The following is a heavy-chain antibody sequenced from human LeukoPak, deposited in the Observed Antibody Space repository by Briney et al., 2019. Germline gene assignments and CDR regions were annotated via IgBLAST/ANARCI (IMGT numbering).Heavy chain of an antibody. V-gene: IGHV4-59*12. Sequence: SGTLSLTCAVSGGSISSYYWSWIRQPPGKGLEWIGSIYYSGSTYYNPSLKSRVTISVDTSKNQFSLKLSSVTVADTAVYYCARNIYTLPDAFDIWGQGTMVTVSS. CDR1: GGSISSYY. D-gene: IGHD2/OR15-2a*01. CDR2: IYYSGST. J-gene: IGHJ3*02. CDR3: ARNIYTLPDAFDI.